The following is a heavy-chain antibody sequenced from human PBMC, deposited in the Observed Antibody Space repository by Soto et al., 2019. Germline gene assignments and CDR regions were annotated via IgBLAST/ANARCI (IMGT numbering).Heavy chain of an antibody. J-gene: IGHJ3*02. CDR1: GFTFTSSA. CDR3: AALRGHEDCSSTSCPVDAFDI. V-gene: IGHV1-58*01. Sequence: SVKVSCKASGFTFTSSAVQWVRQARGQRLEWIGWIVVGSGNTNYAQKFQERVTITRDMSTSTAYMELSSLGSEDTAVYYCAALRGHEDCSSTSCPVDAFDIWGQGTMVTVSS. CDR2: IVVGSGNT. D-gene: IGHD2-2*01.